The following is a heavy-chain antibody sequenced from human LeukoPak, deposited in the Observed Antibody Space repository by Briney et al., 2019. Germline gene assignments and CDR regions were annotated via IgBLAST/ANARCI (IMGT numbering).Heavy chain of an antibody. V-gene: IGHV3-11*01. J-gene: IGHJ3*01. Sequence: YYWGWIRQAPGKGLEWLSYISSSGSDIYYADSVKGRFTISRDDATNSLFLQMNSLRAEDTAVYYCARETFGEKAFDFWGQGTMVTVSS. D-gene: IGHD3-10*01. CDR3: ARETFGEKAFDF. CDR1: YY. CDR2: ISSSGSDI.